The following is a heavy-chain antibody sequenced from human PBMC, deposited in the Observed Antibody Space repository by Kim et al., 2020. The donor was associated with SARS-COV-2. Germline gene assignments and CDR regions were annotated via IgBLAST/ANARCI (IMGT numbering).Heavy chain of an antibody. V-gene: IGHV4-59*01. CDR3: ARGGGFGPFWGWFDP. D-gene: IGHD3-10*01. J-gene: IGHJ5*02. CDR1: GGSISSYY. Sequence: SETLSLTCTVSGGSISSYYWSWIRQPPGKGLEWIGYIYYSGSTNYNPSRKSRVTISVDTPKNQFSLKLSSVTAADTAVYYCARGGGFGPFWGWFDPWGQGTLVTVSS. CDR2: IYYSGST.